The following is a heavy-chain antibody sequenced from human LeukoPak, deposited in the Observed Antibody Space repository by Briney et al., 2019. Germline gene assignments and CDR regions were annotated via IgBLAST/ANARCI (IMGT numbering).Heavy chain of an antibody. V-gene: IGHV3-30-3*01. CDR1: GFTFSSYS. CDR3: AKDYHWLVDY. CDR2: TSSDGSKK. D-gene: IGHD1-1*01. Sequence: GGSLRLSCAASGFTFSSYSVHWVRQAPGKGLEWVAITSSDGSKKSYADSVKGRFTISRDNSKNTLYLQMDSLRGEDTAVYYCAKDYHWLVDYWGQGTLVTVSS. J-gene: IGHJ4*02.